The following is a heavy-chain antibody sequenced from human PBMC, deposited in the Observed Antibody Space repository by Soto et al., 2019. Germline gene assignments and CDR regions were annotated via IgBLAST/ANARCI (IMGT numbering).Heavy chain of an antibody. Sequence: ASETLSLTCAVYGGSYSGYYWSWIRPPPGKGLEWIGGINHSGSTNYNPSLKSRVTISVDTSKNQFSLKLSSVTAADTAVYYCARGVIVVVPAAMRGYSYGHNWFDPWGQGTLVTVSS. V-gene: IGHV4-34*01. CDR2: INHSGST. CDR3: ARGVIVVVPAAMRGYSYGHNWFDP. CDR1: GGSYSGYY. D-gene: IGHD2-2*01. J-gene: IGHJ5*02.